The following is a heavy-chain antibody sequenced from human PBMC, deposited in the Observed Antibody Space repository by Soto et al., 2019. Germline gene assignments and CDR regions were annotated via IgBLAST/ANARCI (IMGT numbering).Heavy chain of an antibody. Sequence: QVQLQESGPGLVKPSETLSLTCTVSGGSISSNYWSWIRQPPWKGLEWIGYIYYSGSTNYNPSLKSRVTISVDTSKNQFALKLSSVNAADTAVYYCARGNVDTAMVYYFDYWGQGTLVTVSS. CDR3: ARGNVDTAMVYYFDY. V-gene: IGHV4-59*01. D-gene: IGHD5-18*01. J-gene: IGHJ4*02. CDR1: GGSISSNY. CDR2: IYYSGST.